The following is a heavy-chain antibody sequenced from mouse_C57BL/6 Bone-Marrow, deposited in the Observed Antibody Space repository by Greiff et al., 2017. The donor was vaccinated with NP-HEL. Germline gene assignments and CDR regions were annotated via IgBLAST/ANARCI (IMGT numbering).Heavy chain of an antibody. V-gene: IGHV5-9-1*02. Sequence: EVNVVESGEGLVKPGGSLKLSCAASGFTFSSYAMSWVRQTPEKRLEWVAYISSGGDYIYYADTVKGRFTISRDNARNTLYLQMSSLKSEDTAMYYCTRDDGYYEDAMDYWGQGTSVTVSS. D-gene: IGHD2-3*01. CDR1: GFTFSSYA. CDR3: TRDDGYYEDAMDY. CDR2: ISSGGDYI. J-gene: IGHJ4*01.